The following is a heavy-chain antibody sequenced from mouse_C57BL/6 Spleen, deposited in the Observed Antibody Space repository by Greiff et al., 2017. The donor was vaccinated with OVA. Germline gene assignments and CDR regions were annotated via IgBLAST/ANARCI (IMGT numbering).Heavy chain of an antibody. J-gene: IGHJ3*01. V-gene: IGHV1-55*01. Sequence: LQESGAELVKPGASVKMSCKASGYTFTSYWITWVKQRPGQGLEWIGDIYPGSGSTNYNEKFKSKATLTVDTSSSTAYMQLSSLTSEDSAVYYCARNDDFFADWGQGTLVTVSA. CDR1: GYTFTSYW. D-gene: IGHD2-4*01. CDR3: ARNDDFFAD. CDR2: IYPGSGST.